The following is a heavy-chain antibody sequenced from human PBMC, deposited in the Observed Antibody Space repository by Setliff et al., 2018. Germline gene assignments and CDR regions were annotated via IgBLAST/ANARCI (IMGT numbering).Heavy chain of an antibody. CDR2: IYPGDSDT. J-gene: IGHJ6*02. CDR1: GYSFTSYW. D-gene: IGHD3-22*01. Sequence: PGESLKISCKGSGYSFTSYWIGWVRQMPGKGLEWMGIIYPGDSDTRYSPSFQGQVTISADKSISTAYLQWSSLKASDTAMYYCARESYDSSGYHYYYGMDVWGQGTTVTVSS. V-gene: IGHV5-51*01. CDR3: ARESYDSSGYHYYYGMDV.